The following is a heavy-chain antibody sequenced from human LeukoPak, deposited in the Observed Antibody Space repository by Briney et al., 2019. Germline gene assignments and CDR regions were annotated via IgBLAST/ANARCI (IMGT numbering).Heavy chain of an antibody. Sequence: SETLSLTCAVSGGSVSSSNWWSWVCQPPGKGLEWIGEISYSGSTNYNPSLKSRVTVSVDKSKNQLSLELSSVTAADTAVYYCARGSSWYLSFWGQGTLVTVSS. CDR1: GGSVSSSNW. J-gene: IGHJ4*02. V-gene: IGHV4-4*02. CDR2: ISYSGST. D-gene: IGHD1-26*01. CDR3: ARGSSWYLSF.